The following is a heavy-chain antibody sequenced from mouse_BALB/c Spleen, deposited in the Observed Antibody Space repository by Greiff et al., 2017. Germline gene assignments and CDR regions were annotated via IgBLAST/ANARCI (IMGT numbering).Heavy chain of an antibody. CDR1: GYSITSDYA. CDR3: ATGGYGSSPWFAY. CDR2: ISYSGST. V-gene: IGHV3-2*02. Sequence: ESGPGLVKPSQSLSLTCTVTGYSITSDYAWNWIRQFPGNKLEWMGYISYSGSTSYNPSLKSRISITRDTSKNQFFLQLNSVTTEDTATYYCATGGYGSSPWFAYWGQGTLVTVSA. D-gene: IGHD1-1*01. J-gene: IGHJ3*01.